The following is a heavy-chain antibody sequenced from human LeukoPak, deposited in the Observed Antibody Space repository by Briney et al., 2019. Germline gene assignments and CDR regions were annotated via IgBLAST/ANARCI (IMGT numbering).Heavy chain of an antibody. D-gene: IGHD3-10*01. V-gene: IGHV1-3*03. CDR3: ARGLDGSGSYRYEFDY. CDR2: INAGNGNT. Sequence: ASVKVSCKASGYTFTSYAMHWVRQAPGQRLEWMGWINAGNGNTKYSQEFQGRVTITRDTSASTAYMELSSLRSEDTAVYYCARGLDGSGSYRYEFDYWGQGTLVTVSS. CDR1: GYTFTSYA. J-gene: IGHJ4*02.